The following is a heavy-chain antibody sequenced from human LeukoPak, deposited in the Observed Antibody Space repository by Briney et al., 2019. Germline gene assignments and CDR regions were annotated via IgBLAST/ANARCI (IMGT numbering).Heavy chain of an antibody. Sequence: GGSLRLSCAASGFTFSSYSMTWVRQAPGKGLEWVSSINSSSSYRCNADSVKGRFTISRDNANNSLYLQMNSLRAEDTAVYYCARDPIVVVPAAYHDYWGQGTLVTVSS. CDR1: GFTFSSYS. V-gene: IGHV3-21*01. CDR2: INSSSSYR. J-gene: IGHJ4*02. CDR3: ARDPIVVVPAAYHDY. D-gene: IGHD2-2*01.